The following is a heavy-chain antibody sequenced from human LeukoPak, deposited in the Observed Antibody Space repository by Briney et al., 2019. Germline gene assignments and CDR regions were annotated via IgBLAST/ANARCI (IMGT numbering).Heavy chain of an antibody. CDR2: IYYSGST. Sequence: SETLSLTCTVSGGSISSSSYYWGWIRQPRGKGLEWIVSIYYSGSTYYNPSLKSPVTTSVDTSKNQFSLKLSSVTAADTAVYYCARDGNDRGGAYGYFQHWGQGTLVTVSS. CDR1: GGSISSSSYY. CDR3: ARDGNDRGGAYGYFQH. J-gene: IGHJ1*01. V-gene: IGHV4-39*07. D-gene: IGHD3-16*02.